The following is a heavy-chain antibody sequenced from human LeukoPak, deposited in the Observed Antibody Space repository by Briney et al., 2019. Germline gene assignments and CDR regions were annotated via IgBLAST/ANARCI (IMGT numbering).Heavy chain of an antibody. V-gene: IGHV4-59*02. J-gene: IGHJ3*02. CDR1: GGSVSSYY. CDR2: IYYSGST. CDR3: ASAPQWREAFDI. Sequence: KPSETLSLTCTVSGGSVSSYYWSWIRQPPGKGLEWIGYIYYSGSTNYNPSLKSRVTISVDTSKNQFSLKLSSVTAADTAVYYCASAPQWREAFDIWGQGTMVTVSS. D-gene: IGHD6-19*01.